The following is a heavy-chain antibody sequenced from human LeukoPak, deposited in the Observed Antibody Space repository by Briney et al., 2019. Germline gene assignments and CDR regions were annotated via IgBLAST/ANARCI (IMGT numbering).Heavy chain of an antibody. CDR1: GYTFTSYY. J-gene: IGHJ3*02. V-gene: IGHV1-46*01. Sequence: GASVKVSCKASGYTFTSYYMHWVRQAPGQGLEWMGIINPSGGSTSYAQKFQGRVTMTRDTSTSTVYMELSSLRSEDTAVYYCARDLVRGSNTIRVLRFLEWPGYGAFDIWGQGTMVTVSS. CDR3: ARDLVRGSNTIRVLRFLEWPGYGAFDI. CDR2: INPSGGST. D-gene: IGHD3-3*01.